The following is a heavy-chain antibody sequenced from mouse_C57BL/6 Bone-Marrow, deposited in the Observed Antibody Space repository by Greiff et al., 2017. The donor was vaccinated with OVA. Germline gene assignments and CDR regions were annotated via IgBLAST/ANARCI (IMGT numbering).Heavy chain of an antibody. CDR2: IDPSDSYT. D-gene: IGHD2-12*01. V-gene: IGHV1-69*01. Sequence: QVQLQQPGAELVMPGASVKLSCKASGYTFTSYWMHWVKQRPGQGLEWIGEIDPSDSYTNYNQKFKGKSTLTVDKSSSTAYMQLSSLTSEDSAVYYCFFYTWYFDVWGTGTTVTVSS. CDR1: GYTFTSYW. CDR3: FFYTWYFDV. J-gene: IGHJ1*03.